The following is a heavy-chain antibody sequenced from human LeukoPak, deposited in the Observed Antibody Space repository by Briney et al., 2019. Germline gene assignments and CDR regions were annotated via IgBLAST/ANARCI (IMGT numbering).Heavy chain of an antibody. CDR3: ARGYCSDGVCYSIYFDQ. D-gene: IGHD2-15*01. CDR1: GLSISTYW. V-gene: IGHV3-7*01. Sequence: GGSLRLSCAPSGLSISTYWMICVREAPGKGLECVANIKRDGSKKYYVDSVKSRFTMSRDNAKSSLSLQMNSLRAEDTALYYCARGYCSDGVCYSIYFDQWGQGTLVTVSP. J-gene: IGHJ4*02. CDR2: IKRDGSKK.